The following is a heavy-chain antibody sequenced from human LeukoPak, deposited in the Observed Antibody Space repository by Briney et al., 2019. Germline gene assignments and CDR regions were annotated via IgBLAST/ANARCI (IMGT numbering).Heavy chain of an antibody. D-gene: IGHD3-10*01. CDR2: IDSDGSRI. V-gene: IGHV3-74*03. CDR3: ARGRSGSYGFFDY. J-gene: IGHJ4*02. Sequence: GGSLRLSCAASGFTFDDYAMHWVRQAPGKGLVWVSRIDSDGSRITYADSVKGRFTISRDNAKNTVYLQMNSLRAEDTAVYYCARGRSGSYGFFDYWSLGNLVTVSS. CDR1: GFTFDDYA.